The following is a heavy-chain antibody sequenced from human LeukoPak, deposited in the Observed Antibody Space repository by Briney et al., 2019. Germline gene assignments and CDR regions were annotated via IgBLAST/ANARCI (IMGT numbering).Heavy chain of an antibody. CDR3: VRGEWELREGFDY. V-gene: IGHV4-59*11. D-gene: IGHD1-26*01. CDR1: GGSISSHY. J-gene: IGHJ4*02. Sequence: AETLSLTCTASGGSISSHYRSWIRQPPGKGLEWIGYIYYSGSTNYNPSLKSRVTISGDTSKNQFSLKLSSVTAADTAVYYCVRGEWELREGFDYWGQGTMVTVSS. CDR2: IYYSGST.